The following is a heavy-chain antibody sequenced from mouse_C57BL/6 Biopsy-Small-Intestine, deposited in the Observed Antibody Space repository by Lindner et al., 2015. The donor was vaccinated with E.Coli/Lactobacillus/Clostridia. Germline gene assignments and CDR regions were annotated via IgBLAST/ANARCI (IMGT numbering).Heavy chain of an antibody. J-gene: IGHJ4*01. D-gene: IGHD1-1*01. CDR2: ISSGGSYT. CDR3: ARQRTTYYYAMDY. CDR1: GFTFSSYG. V-gene: IGHV5-6*01. Sequence: VQLQESGGDLVKPGGSLKLSCAASGFTFSSYGMSWVRQTPDKRLEWVATISSGGSYTYYPDSVKGRFTISRDNAKNTLYLQMSSLKSEDTAMYYCARQRTTYYYAMDYWGQGTSVTVSS.